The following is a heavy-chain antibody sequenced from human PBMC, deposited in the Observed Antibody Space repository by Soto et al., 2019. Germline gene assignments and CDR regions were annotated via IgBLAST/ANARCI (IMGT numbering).Heavy chain of an antibody. J-gene: IGHJ5*02. V-gene: IGHV6-1*01. CDR3: ARYGGANSSSWYADQFDP. CDR1: GDRVSSNSAA. Sequence: SQTLSLTCAISGDRVSSNSAAWNWIRQSPSRGLEWLGRTYYRSKWYNDYAVSVKSRITINPDTSKNQFSLQLNSVTPEDTAVYYCARYGGANSSSWYADQFDPWGQGTLVTVSS. CDR2: TYYRSKWYN. D-gene: IGHD6-13*01.